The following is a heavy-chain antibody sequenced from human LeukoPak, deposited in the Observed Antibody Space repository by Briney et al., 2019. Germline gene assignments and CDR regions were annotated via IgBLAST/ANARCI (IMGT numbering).Heavy chain of an antibody. V-gene: IGHV5-51*01. D-gene: IGHD2-2*01. CDR3: ARRQGCSSTSCPPDY. CDR1: GYSFTTYW. CDR2: IYPGDSDT. J-gene: IGHJ4*02. Sequence: GESLKISCRGSGYSFTTYWIGWVRQMPGEGLEWVGIIYPGDSDTRNTPSFQGQVTMSADKSINTAYLQWSSLKASDTAMYYCARRQGCSSTSCPPDYWGQGTLVTVSP.